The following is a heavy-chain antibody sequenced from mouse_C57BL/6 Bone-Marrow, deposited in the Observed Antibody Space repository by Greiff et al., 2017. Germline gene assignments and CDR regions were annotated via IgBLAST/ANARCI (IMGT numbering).Heavy chain of an antibody. J-gene: IGHJ2*01. CDR2: IYPGDGDT. CDR3: ASANWEGYFDY. CDR1: GYAFSSYW. D-gene: IGHD4-1*01. V-gene: IGHV1-80*01. Sequence: VQLQQSGASVKISCKASGYAFSSYWMNWVKQRPGKGLEWIGQIYPGDGDTNYNGKFKGKATLTADKSSSTAYMQLSSLTSEDSAVYFCASANWEGYFDYWGQGTTLTVSS.